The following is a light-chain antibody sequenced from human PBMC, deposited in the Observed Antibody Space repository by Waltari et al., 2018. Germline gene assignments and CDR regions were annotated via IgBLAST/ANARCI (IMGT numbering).Light chain of an antibody. J-gene: IGLJ2*01. CDR3: AAWDDSLSGVV. CDR1: SSNIGSNY. Sequence: QSVLTQPPSASGTPGQRVTISCFGSSSNIGSNYVYWYQQLPGTAPILLIYRSNQRPSGVPDRFSGSKAGTSASLAISGLRSEDEADYHCAAWDDSLSGVVFGGGTKLTVL. CDR2: RSN. V-gene: IGLV1-47*01.